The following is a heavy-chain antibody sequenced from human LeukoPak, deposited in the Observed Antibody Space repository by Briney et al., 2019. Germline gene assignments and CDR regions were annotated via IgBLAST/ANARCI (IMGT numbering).Heavy chain of an antibody. CDR3: ARRRKAYDSSGYYLYYFDY. CDR2: IDPSDSYT. V-gene: IGHV5-10-1*01. J-gene: IGHJ4*02. D-gene: IGHD3-22*01. Sequence: GESLQISCQGSGYSFTSYWISGVRQVPGKGLEWMGRIDPSDSYTNYSPSFQGHVTISADKSISTAYLQWSSLKATDTAMYYCARRRKAYDSSGYYLYYFDYWGQGTLVTVSS. CDR1: GYSFTSYW.